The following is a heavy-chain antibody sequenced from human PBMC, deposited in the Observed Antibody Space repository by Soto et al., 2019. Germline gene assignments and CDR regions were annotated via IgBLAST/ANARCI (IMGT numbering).Heavy chain of an antibody. J-gene: IGHJ1*01. CDR3: ARDWESTVSTWSFGAF. V-gene: IGHV1-69*08. CDR1: GGTFSPYT. D-gene: IGHD3-10*01. CDR2: IITFLGVT. Sequence: QVQLVQSGAEVKKPVSSVKVSCKASGGTFSPYTVNWLRQAPGQGLEWMGRIITFLGVTNYAQKFQARVTLTADTSTTTAYMELSGLRFEDTAVYYCARDWESTVSTWSFGAFWGRGTLVTVSS.